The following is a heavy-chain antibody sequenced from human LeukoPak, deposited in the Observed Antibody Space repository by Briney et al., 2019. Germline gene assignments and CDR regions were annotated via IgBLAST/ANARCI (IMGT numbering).Heavy chain of an antibody. CDR3: ARHGDRSGYYYYFDY. CDR2: IYYSGRT. V-gene: IGHV4-59*08. CDR1: GCAISSYD. J-gene: IGHJ4*02. Sequence: SETLTLTCTVSGCAISSYDWSWIRRPPGKGLEWIGYIYYSGRTNHNPPLKSRVTMSVDTSKNQFSLKLSSVTAADTAVYYRARHGDRSGYYYYFDYWGQGTLVTVSS. D-gene: IGHD3-22*01.